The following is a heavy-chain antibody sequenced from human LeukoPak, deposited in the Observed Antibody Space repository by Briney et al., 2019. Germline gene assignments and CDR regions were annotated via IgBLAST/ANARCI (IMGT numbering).Heavy chain of an antibody. V-gene: IGHV4-34*01. D-gene: IGHD3-3*01. CDR3: ARGGYAFWSGPRYYYYGMDV. Sequence: SETLSLTCAVYGGSFSGYYWSWIRQPPGKGLEWTGEINHSGSTNYNPSLKSRVTISVDTSKNQFSLKLSSVTAADTAVYYCARGGYAFWSGPRYYYYGMDVWGQGTTVTVSS. CDR1: GGSFSGYY. CDR2: INHSGST. J-gene: IGHJ6*02.